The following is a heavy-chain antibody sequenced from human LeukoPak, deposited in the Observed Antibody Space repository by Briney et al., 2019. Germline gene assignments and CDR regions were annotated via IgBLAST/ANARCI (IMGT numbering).Heavy chain of an antibody. V-gene: IGHV1-69*05. CDR1: GGTFSSYA. CDR3: ASSRGVKRFLEWLPEHYFDY. Sequence: SVKVSCKASGGTFSSYAISWVRQAPGQGLEWMGGIIPIFGTANYAQKFQGRVTITTDESTSTAYMELSSLRSEDTAVYYCASSRGVKRFLEWLPEHYFDYWGQGTLVTVSS. CDR2: IIPIFGTA. D-gene: IGHD3-3*01. J-gene: IGHJ4*02.